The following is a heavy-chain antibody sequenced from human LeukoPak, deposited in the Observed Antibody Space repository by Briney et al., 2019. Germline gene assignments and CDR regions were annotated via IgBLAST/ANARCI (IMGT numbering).Heavy chain of an antibody. CDR1: GYTFTSYD. CDR2: MNPNSGNT. CDR3: ARDSAPAAIRFDY. J-gene: IGHJ4*02. V-gene: IGHV1-8*01. Sequence: ASVKVSCKASGYTFTSYDINWVRQATGQGLEWMGWMNPNSGNTGYAQKFQGRVTMTRNTSISTAYMELSSLRSEDTAVYYCARDSAPAAIRFDYWGQGTLGTVSS. D-gene: IGHD2-2*01.